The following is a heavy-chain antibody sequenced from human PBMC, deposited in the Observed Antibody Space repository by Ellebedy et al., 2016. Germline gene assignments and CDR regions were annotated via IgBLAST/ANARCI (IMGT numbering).Heavy chain of an antibody. CDR1: GGTFSSYA. CDR3: ARDQYSGSLL. Sequence: SVKVSXXASGGTFSSYAISWVRQAPGQGLEWMGGIIPIFGTANYAQKLQGRVTMTTDTSTSTAYMELSSLRSEDTAVYYCARDQYSGSLLWGHGTLVTVSS. CDR2: IIPIFGTA. V-gene: IGHV1-69*05. J-gene: IGHJ4*01. D-gene: IGHD1-26*01.